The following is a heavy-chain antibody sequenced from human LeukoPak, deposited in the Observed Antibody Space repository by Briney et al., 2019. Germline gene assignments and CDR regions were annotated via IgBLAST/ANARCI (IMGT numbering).Heavy chain of an antibody. CDR2: INANSGAS. J-gene: IGHJ5*02. CDR1: GYSFTDYQ. D-gene: IGHD2-2*01. Sequence: ASVKVSCKTSGYSFTDYQMHWVRQAPGQGLEWMGWINANSGASTYAPKFQGRVTMTRDTSISTAYMEVSRLRSDDTAIYYCARVPYCSTASCYSAWGQGTLVTVAS. V-gene: IGHV1-2*02. CDR3: ARVPYCSTASCYSA.